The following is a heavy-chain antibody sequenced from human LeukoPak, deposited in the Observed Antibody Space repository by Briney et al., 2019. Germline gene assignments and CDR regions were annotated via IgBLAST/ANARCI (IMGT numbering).Heavy chain of an antibody. CDR1: GFTFDNYN. Sequence: GGSLRLSCAASGFTFDNYNMNWVRQAQGKGLEWVSYIHRSGSTIYYADSVKGRFTISRDNAKNSLYLQMNSLRVEDTAVYYCFGSGSSFDHWGQGTLVTVSS. D-gene: IGHD1-26*01. J-gene: IGHJ4*02. CDR3: FGSGSSFDH. V-gene: IGHV3-48*04. CDR2: IHRSGSTI.